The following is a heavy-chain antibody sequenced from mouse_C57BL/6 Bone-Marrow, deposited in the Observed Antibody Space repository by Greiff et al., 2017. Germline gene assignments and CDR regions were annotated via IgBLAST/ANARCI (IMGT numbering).Heavy chain of an antibody. CDR3: ARSGTVVANWYFDV. CDR1: GYTFTSYW. CDR2: IHPNSGST. D-gene: IGHD1-1*01. Sequence: QVQLQQSGAELVKPGASVKLSCKASGYTFTSYWMHWVKQRPGQGLEWIGMIHPNSGSTNYNEKFKSKATLTVDKSSSTAYMQLSSLTSEDSAVYYCARSGTVVANWYFDVWGTGTTVTVSS. J-gene: IGHJ1*03. V-gene: IGHV1-64*01.